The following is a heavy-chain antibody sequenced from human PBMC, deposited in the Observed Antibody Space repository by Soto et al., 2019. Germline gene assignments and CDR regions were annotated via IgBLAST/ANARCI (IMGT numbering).Heavy chain of an antibody. D-gene: IGHD6-19*01. J-gene: IGHJ4*02. CDR2: IWYDGNDQ. V-gene: IGHV3-33*01. CDR1: GFSFSNYG. CDR3: ARNPSGWYYFDY. Sequence: GGSLRLSCAASGFSFSNYGMHWVRQAPGKGLEWVAVIWYDGNDQYYADSVKGRFTISRDNSKNTLYLQMNSLRAEDTAVYHCARNPSGWYYFDYWGQGTLVTVSS.